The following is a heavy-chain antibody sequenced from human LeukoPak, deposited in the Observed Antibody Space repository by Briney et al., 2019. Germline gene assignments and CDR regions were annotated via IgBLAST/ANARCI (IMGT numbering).Heavy chain of an antibody. J-gene: IGHJ5*02. D-gene: IGHD3-10*01. CDR3: ARGLRSSEDPVWFDP. Sequence: QPGGSLRLSCSASGFTFSSYAMHWVRQAPGKGLEYVSAISSNGGSTYYANSVKGRFTISRDNSKNTLYLQMGSLRAEDMAVYYCARGLRSSEDPVWFDPWGQGTLVTVSS. CDR1: GFTFSSYA. CDR2: ISSNGGST. V-gene: IGHV3-64*01.